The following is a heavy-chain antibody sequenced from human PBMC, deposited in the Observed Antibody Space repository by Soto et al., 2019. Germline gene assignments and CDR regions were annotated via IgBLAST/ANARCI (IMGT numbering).Heavy chain of an antibody. Sequence: EVQLVESGGGLVKPGGSLRLSCAGSGFTFSNYNINWVRQAPGKGLERVSSISSRSSDISYTDSVKGRFTISSDNAKNSPQLLMKGLRAVYTAVYYCVRDGWGSEILYHYGMEVWGQGTTVTVSS. V-gene: IGHV3-21*01. D-gene: IGHD3-10*01. CDR1: GFTFSNYN. CDR3: VRDGWGSEILYHYGMEV. CDR2: ISSRSSDI. J-gene: IGHJ6*02.